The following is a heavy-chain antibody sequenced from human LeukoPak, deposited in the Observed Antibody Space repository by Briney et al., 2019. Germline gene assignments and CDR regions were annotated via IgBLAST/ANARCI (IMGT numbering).Heavy chain of an antibody. CDR1: GFTFSSCA. V-gene: IGHV3-64D*06. D-gene: IGHD6-13*01. CDR3: VKGGQAAADYIDY. J-gene: IGHJ4*02. Sequence: GGSLRLSCSASGFTFSSCAMHWVRQAPGKGLEYVSTISSNRGSTYYADSVKGRFTISRDNSKNTLYLQMSSLRAEDTGLYYCVKGGQAAADYIDYWGQGTLVTVSA. CDR2: ISSNRGST.